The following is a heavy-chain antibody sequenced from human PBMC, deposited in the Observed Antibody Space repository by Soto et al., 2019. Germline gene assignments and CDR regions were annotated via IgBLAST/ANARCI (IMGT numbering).Heavy chain of an antibody. CDR1: GGSISSYY. CDR2: IYYSGST. V-gene: IGHV4-59*01. J-gene: IGHJ6*03. Sequence: SETLSLTCTVSGGSISSYYWSWIRQPPGKGLEWIGYIYYSGSTNYNPSFKSRVTISVDTSKNQFSLKLSSVTAADTAVYYCARSLRQYYYYYYMDVWGKGTTVTVSS. D-gene: IGHD3-16*02. CDR3: ARSLRQYYYYYYMDV.